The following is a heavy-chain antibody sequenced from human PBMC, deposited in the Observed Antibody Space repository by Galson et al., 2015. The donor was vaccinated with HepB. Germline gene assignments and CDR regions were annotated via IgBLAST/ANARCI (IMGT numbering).Heavy chain of an antibody. CDR2: ISYDGSNK. V-gene: IGHV3-30-3*01. J-gene: IGHJ4*02. CDR1: GFTFSSYA. D-gene: IGHD6-13*01. Sequence: SLRLSCAASGFTFSSYAMHWVRQAPGKGLEWVAVISYDGSNKYYADSVKGRFTISRDNSKNTLYLQMNSLRAEDTAVYYCARDDRIAAYYFDYWGQGTLVTVSS. CDR3: ARDDRIAAYYFDY.